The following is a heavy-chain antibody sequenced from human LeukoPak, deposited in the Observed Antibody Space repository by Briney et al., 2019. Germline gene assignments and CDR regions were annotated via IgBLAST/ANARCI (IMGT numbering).Heavy chain of an antibody. J-gene: IGHJ4*02. V-gene: IGHV3-7*03. CDR3: ARVGTMARRHAFDY. CDR2: IKQDGSEK. CDR1: GFTFSSYW. Sequence: GGSLRLSCAASGFTFSSYWMSWVRQAPGEGLEWVANIKQDGSEKYYVDSVKGRFTISRDNAKNSLYLQMNSLRAEDTAVYYCARVGTMARRHAFDYWGQGTLVTVSS. D-gene: IGHD3-10*01.